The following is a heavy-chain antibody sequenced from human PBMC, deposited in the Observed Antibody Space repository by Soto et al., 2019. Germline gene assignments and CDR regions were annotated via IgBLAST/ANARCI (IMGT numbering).Heavy chain of an antibody. J-gene: IGHJ4*02. CDR2: VNPDTGGT. Sequence: GSVKFSCKASGYAFIAYNIHWIRQAPGQGLEWMGYVNPDTGGTHVAQEFQGRATMTRETSISAVYMELRGLTSDDTAIYYCARGIMVYGLIIIHFDLWGPGSQVTVS. CDR1: GYAFIAYN. V-gene: IGHV1-2*02. CDR3: ARGIMVYGLIIIHFDL. D-gene: IGHD3-3*01.